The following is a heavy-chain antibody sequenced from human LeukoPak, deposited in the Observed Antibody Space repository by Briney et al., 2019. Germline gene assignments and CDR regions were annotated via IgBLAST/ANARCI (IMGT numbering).Heavy chain of an antibody. CDR2: IVVGSGNT. J-gene: IGHJ4*02. CDR1: GFSFTSSA. D-gene: IGHD3-10*01. Sequence: GTSVEVSCKASGFSFTSSAMQWVRQARGQRLEWIGWIVVGSGNTNYAQKFQERVTITRDMSTSTAYMELSSLRSEDTAVYYCAAGRFGELFGFDYWGQGTLVTVSS. V-gene: IGHV1-58*02. CDR3: AAGRFGELFGFDY.